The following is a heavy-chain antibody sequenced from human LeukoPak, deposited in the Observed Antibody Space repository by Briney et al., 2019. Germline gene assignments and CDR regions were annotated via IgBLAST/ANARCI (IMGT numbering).Heavy chain of an antibody. Sequence: PSETLSLTCAVYGGSLSGYYWSWIRQSPGKGLEWIGEINDSGSTNYNPSLKSRVTISVDTSKNQFSLKLTSVTAADTAMYHCARDRDVDDFDYWGRGTLVIVSS. CDR1: GGSLSGYY. CDR3: ARDRDVDDFDY. CDR2: INDSGST. V-gene: IGHV4-34*01. J-gene: IGHJ4*01. D-gene: IGHD2-15*01.